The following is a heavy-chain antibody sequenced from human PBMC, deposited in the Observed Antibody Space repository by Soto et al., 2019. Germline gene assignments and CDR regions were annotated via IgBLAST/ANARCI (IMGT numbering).Heavy chain of an antibody. V-gene: IGHV1-8*01. J-gene: IGHJ5*02. CDR2: MNPNSGNT. D-gene: IGHD6-13*01. CDR1: GYTFTSYD. CDR3: ARYSSSWYDIIWFDP. Sequence: GASVKVSCKASGYTFTSYDINWVRQATGQGLEWMGWMNPNSGNTGYAQKFQGRVTMTRNTSISTAYMELSSLRSEDTAVYYCARYSSSWYDIIWFDPWGQGTLVTVSS.